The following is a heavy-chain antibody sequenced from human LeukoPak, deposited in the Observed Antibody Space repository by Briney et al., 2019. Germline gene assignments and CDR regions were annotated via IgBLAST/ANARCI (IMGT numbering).Heavy chain of an antibody. D-gene: IGHD6-19*01. Sequence: PGGSLRLSCAASGFTFSTYAMTWVRQAPGKGLEWVSLISGTGGSTYYADSVKGRFTISRDNSKNTLYLQMNSLRAEDTAVYYCARLPYTSPSGWYGIHKIQDYYYYYMDVWGKGTTVTVSS. CDR3: ARLPYTSPSGWYGIHKIQDYYYYYMDV. CDR2: ISGTGGST. V-gene: IGHV3-23*01. CDR1: GFTFSTYA. J-gene: IGHJ6*03.